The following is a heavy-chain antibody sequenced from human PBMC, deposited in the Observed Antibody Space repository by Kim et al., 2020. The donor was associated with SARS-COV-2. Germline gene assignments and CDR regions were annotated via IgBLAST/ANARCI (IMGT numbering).Heavy chain of an antibody. J-gene: IGHJ4*01. CDR2: IHDNGVNT. V-gene: IGHV3-23*01. Sequence: GGSLRLSCVVSGFTFSRRYMSWVRKAPGKGLEWVATIHDNGVNTFYSESVKGRFSISRDDSRNTLFLQMNSLRGDDTAVYFCAQDRGGSGQSVDFDYWG. CDR3: AQDRGGSGQSVDFDY. CDR1: GFTFSRRY. D-gene: IGHD6-19*01.